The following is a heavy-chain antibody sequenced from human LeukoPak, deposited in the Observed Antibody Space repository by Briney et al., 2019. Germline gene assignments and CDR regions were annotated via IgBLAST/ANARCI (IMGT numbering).Heavy chain of an antibody. CDR1: GFTFSSYG. V-gene: IGHV3-30*02. CDR3: AKEASVGATKYVVLYYFDY. D-gene: IGHD1-26*01. Sequence: PGGSLRLSCAASGFTFSSYGMHWVRQAPGKGLEWVAFIRYDGSNKYYADSVKGRFTISRDNSKNTLYLQMNSLRAEDTAVYYCAKEASVGATKYVVLYYFDYWGQGTLVTVSS. CDR2: IRYDGSNK. J-gene: IGHJ4*02.